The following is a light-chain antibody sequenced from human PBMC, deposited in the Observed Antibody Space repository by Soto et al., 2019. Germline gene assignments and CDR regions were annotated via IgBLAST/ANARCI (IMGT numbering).Light chain of an antibody. Sequence: QSALTQPPSVSGAPGQRVTISCTGSNSNIGAGYDVHWYQQLPGTAPKLLFYGNSNRPSGVPDRFSGSKSVTSASLAITGLQAEDEADYYCQSYDSRLSGSVFGTGTKVTVL. V-gene: IGLV1-40*01. CDR3: QSYDSRLSGSV. J-gene: IGLJ1*01. CDR2: GNS. CDR1: NSNIGAGYD.